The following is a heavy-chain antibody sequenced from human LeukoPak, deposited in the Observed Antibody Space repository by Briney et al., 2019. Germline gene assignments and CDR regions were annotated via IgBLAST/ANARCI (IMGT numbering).Heavy chain of an antibody. CDR3: ARGFLRQLARFDY. D-gene: IGHD6-6*01. V-gene: IGHV3-66*01. CDR2: IYSGGST. CDR1: GFTVSSNY. J-gene: IGHJ4*02. Sequence: GGSLRLSCAASGFTVSSNYMSWVRQAPGKGLEWVSVIYSGGSTYYADSVKGRFTISRDNSKNTLYLQMDSLRAEDTAAYYCARGFLRQLARFDYWGQGTLVTVSS.